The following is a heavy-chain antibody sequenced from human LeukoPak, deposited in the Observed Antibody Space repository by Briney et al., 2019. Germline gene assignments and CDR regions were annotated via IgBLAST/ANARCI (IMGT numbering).Heavy chain of an antibody. J-gene: IGHJ5*02. V-gene: IGHV3-11*04. CDR1: GFTLNDYY. Sequence: GGSLRLSCAGSGFTLNDYYVNWLRQAPGKGLEWIAYISSSSRSVNYADSVKGRFTLSRDYAKNSVNLDMTSLRGEDTAIYYCARVHNTITCGQGVLVTVSS. D-gene: IGHD5-24*01. CDR3: ARVHNTIT. CDR2: ISSSSRSV.